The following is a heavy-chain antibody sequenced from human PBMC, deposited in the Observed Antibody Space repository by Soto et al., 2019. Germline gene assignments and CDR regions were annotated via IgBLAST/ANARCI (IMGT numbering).Heavy chain of an antibody. CDR3: ARATSALYNWNYEPWSYFDY. J-gene: IGHJ4*02. Sequence: GGSLRLSCAASGFTFSSYGMHWVRQAPGKGLEWVAVIWYDGSNKYYADSVKGRFTISRDNSKNTLYLQMNSLRAEDTAVYYCARATSALYNWNYEPWSYFDYWGQGTLVTVSS. V-gene: IGHV3-33*01. CDR2: IWYDGSNK. CDR1: GFTFSSYG. D-gene: IGHD1-7*01.